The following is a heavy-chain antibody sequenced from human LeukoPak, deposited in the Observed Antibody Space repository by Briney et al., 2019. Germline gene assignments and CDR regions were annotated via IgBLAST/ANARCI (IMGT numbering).Heavy chain of an antibody. J-gene: IGHJ4*02. V-gene: IGHV5-51*01. Sequence: GESLKISCKGSGYTFTNYWIGWVRQVPGKGLEWMGIIYPGDSDTRYSPSFQGQVTISADKSINTAYLQWTSLRASDTAMYYCARGSEFHLLKIEFDYWGQGTLVIVSS. CDR3: ARGSEFHLLKIEFDY. CDR1: GYTFTNYW. D-gene: IGHD2-2*01. CDR2: IYPGDSDT.